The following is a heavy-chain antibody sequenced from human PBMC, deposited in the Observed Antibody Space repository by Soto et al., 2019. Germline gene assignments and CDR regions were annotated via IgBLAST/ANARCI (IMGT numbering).Heavy chain of an antibody. V-gene: IGHV1-8*01. CDR2: MNPYSGNT. Sequence: QVQLVQSGAEVKKPGASVKVSCKTSGYTFTSYDIHWVRQATGQGPEWMGWMNPYSGNTVYAQKFQGRIIMTRNTTMSTAYMELRSLRSEDTAVYYCARPRFGAVAGTWGQGTLVTVSS. J-gene: IGHJ5*02. CDR3: ARPRFGAVAGT. D-gene: IGHD6-19*01. CDR1: GYTFTSYD.